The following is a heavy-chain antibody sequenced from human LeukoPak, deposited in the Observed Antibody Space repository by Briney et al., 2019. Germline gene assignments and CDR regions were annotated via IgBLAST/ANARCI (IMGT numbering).Heavy chain of an antibody. CDR2: IYTSGST. CDR3: ARGRRYCSSTSCYRYYYYYYGMDV. CDR1: GGSISSYY. Sequence: SETLSLTCTVSGGSISSYYWSWIRQPAGKGLEWIGRIYTSGSTNYNPSLKSRVTMSVDTSKNQFSLKLSSVTAADTAVYYCARGRRYCSSTSCYRYYYYYYGMDVWGQGTTVTVSS. V-gene: IGHV4-4*07. D-gene: IGHD2-2*02. J-gene: IGHJ6*02.